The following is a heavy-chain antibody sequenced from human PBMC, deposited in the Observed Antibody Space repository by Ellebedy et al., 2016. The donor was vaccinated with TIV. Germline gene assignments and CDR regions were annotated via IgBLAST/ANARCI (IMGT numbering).Heavy chain of an antibody. CDR3: ARMFYYGAGYIYGMDV. V-gene: IGHV6-1*01. J-gene: IGHJ6*02. D-gene: IGHD3-10*01. Sequence: SQTLSLTCAVSGDTVSSNSAAWNWIRQSPSRGLEWLGRTYYRSRWYNDYAVSVKGRITFNSDTSKNHLSLQLDSVTPEDTAVYYCARMFYYGAGYIYGMDVWGQGTAVTVSS. CDR1: GDTVSSNSAA. CDR2: TYYRSRWYN.